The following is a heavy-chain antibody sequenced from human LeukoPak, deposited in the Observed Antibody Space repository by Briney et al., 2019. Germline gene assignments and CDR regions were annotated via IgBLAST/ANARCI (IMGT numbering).Heavy chain of an antibody. V-gene: IGHV3-30*03. CDR2: ISYDGSNK. D-gene: IGHD5-24*01. Sequence: GRSLRLSCAASGFTFSSYGMHWVRQAPGKGLEWVAVISYDGSNKYYADSVKGRFTISRDNSKNTLYLQMNSLRAEDTAVYYCARERWLQSSLDYWGQGTLVTVSS. CDR3: ARERWLQSSLDY. CDR1: GFTFSSYG. J-gene: IGHJ4*02.